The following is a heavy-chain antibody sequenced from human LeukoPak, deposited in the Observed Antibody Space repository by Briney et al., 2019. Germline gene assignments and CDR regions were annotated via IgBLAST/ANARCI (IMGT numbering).Heavy chain of an antibody. CDR1: GFTFTDSY. CDR2: ISSHGSTI. D-gene: IGHD3-10*01. V-gene: IGHV3-11*04. Sequence: KPGGSLRLSCAASGFTFTDSYMTWVRQAPGKGLEWISYISSHGSTIYYADSVKGRFTISRDSANNSLYLQMNSLTAADTALYFCARVNMIRGVIDYWGQGTLVPVSS. J-gene: IGHJ4*02. CDR3: ARVNMIRGVIDY.